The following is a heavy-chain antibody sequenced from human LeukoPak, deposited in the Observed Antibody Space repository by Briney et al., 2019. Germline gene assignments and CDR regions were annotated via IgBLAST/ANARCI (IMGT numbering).Heavy chain of an antibody. CDR1: GFTFSSYW. D-gene: IGHD3-10*01. V-gene: IGHV3-7*03. J-gene: IGHJ4*02. CDR2: IREDGNEK. Sequence: GGSLRLSCSASGFTFSSYWMSWVRQTTGKGLECVAKIREDGNEKFYVDSVKGRFTISRDNAKNSLYLQMNSLRAEDTALYYCARELRITMVRGAPDYWGQGTLVTVSS. CDR3: ARELRITMVRGAPDY.